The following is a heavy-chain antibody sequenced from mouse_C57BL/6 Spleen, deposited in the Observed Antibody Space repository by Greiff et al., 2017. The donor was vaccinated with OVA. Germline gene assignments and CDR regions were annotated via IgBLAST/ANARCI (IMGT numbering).Heavy chain of an antibody. J-gene: IGHJ4*01. Sequence: DVQLVESGGGLVKPGGSLKLSCAASGFTFSDYGMHWVRQAPEKGLEWVAYISSGSSTIYYADTVKGRFTISRDNAKNTLFLQMTSLRSEDTAMYYCARRGITTVVAHYYAMDYWGQGTSVTVSS. D-gene: IGHD1-1*01. V-gene: IGHV5-17*01. CDR1: GFTFSDYG. CDR2: ISSGSSTI. CDR3: ARRGITTVVAHYYAMDY.